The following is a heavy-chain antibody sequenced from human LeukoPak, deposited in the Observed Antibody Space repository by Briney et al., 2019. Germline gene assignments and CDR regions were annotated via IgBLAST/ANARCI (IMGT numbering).Heavy chain of an antibody. Sequence: SETLSLTCTVSGVSISSSIYYWGWIRQPPGKGLEWIGSIYYSGSTYYNPSLKSRVTISVDTSKNQFSLKLSSVTAADTAVYYCARQTPHYYFDYWGQGTLVTVSS. CDR1: GVSISSSIYY. CDR2: IYYSGST. CDR3: ARQTPHYYFDY. J-gene: IGHJ4*02. V-gene: IGHV4-39*01.